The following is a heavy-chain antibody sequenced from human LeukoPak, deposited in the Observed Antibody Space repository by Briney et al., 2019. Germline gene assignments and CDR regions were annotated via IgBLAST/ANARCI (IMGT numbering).Heavy chain of an antibody. CDR1: GFTVSSNY. CDR2: IHHSGST. J-gene: IGHJ4*02. CDR3: ARSRGWLQSHPLDY. D-gene: IGHD5-24*01. Sequence: GSLRLSCAASGFTVSSNYMSWIRQPPGKGLEWIGDIHHSGSTNYNPSLKSRVTISVDTSKIQFSLRLTSVTAADTAVYYCARSRGWLQSHPLDYWGQGTLVTVSS. V-gene: IGHV4-34*01.